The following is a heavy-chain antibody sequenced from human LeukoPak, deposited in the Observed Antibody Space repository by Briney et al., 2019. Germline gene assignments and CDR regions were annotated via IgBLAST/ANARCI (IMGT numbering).Heavy chain of an antibody. J-gene: IGHJ3*02. CDR1: GYSFTIYG. D-gene: IGHD1-26*01. CDR3: AKQGGGIATTPFDI. V-gene: IGHV1-18*01. Sequence: ASVTVSYRASGYSFTIYGISWVRRAPGQGLEWVGWISPYHGNINYAQKFQGRVTMTTDPSTTTAYMELRSLRSHDTAVYYCAKQGGGIATTPFDIWGQGTMVTVSS. CDR2: ISPYHGNI.